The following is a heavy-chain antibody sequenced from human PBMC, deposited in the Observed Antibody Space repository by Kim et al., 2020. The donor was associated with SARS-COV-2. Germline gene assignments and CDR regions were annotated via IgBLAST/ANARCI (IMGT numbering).Heavy chain of an antibody. Sequence: LKSRVTISVATSKNQCSLKLSSVTAADTAVYYCARLYSYGPEGPYYFDYWGQGTLVTVSS. J-gene: IGHJ4*02. V-gene: IGHV4-59*01. CDR3: ARLYSYGPEGPYYFDY. D-gene: IGHD5-18*01.